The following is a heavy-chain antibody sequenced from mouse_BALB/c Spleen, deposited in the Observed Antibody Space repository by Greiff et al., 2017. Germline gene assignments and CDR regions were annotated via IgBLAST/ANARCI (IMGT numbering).Heavy chain of an antibody. CDR1: GYTFTSYW. J-gene: IGHJ4*01. V-gene: IGHV1-5*01. D-gene: IGHD2-10*01. CDR3: TRSYYGNYGAMDY. CDR2: IYPGNSDT. Sequence: EVQLVESGTVLARPGASVKMSCKASGYTFTSYWMHWVKQRPGQGLEWIGAIYPGNSDTSYNQKFKGKAKLTAVTSTSTAYMELSSLTNEDSAVYYCTRSYYGNYGAMDYWGQGTSVTVSS.